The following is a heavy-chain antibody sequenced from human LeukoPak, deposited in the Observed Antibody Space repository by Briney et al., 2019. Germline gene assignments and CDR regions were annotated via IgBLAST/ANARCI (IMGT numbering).Heavy chain of an antibody. V-gene: IGHV4-59*01. Sequence: SETLSLTCTVSGGSMSSYYWSWIRQPPGKGLEWIGYIYYSGSTNYNPSLKSRVTISVDTSKNQFSLKLSSVTAADTAVYYCARSRDYVWAAIFDYWGQGTLVTVSS. CDR2: IYYSGST. J-gene: IGHJ4*02. CDR1: GGSMSSYY. CDR3: ARSRDYVWAAIFDY. D-gene: IGHD3-16*01.